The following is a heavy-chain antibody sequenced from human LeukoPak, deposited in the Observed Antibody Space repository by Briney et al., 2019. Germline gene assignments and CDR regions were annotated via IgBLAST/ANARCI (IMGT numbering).Heavy chain of an antibody. CDR1: GFTFSSYG. CDR3: ARVELYASGWYGSIDY. CDR2: ISYDGTNK. V-gene: IGHV3-30*03. J-gene: IGHJ4*02. Sequence: PGRSLRLSCAASGFTFSSYGMHWVRQAPGKGLEWVAVISYDGTNKYYADSVKGRFTISRDNSKNTLYLQMDSLGTEDTAVYYCARVELYASGWYGSIDYWGRGTLVAVSS. D-gene: IGHD6-19*01.